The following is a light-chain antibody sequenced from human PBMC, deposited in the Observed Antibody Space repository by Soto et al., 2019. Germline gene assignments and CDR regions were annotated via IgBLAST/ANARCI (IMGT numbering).Light chain of an antibody. Sequence: QSVLAQPYSVSGSPGQSITISCTGTSXDVGGYNYVSWYQHHPGKGPKLIIYEVSNRPSGVSDRFSGSKSGNKASLIISNLEAEDESDYYCGSYAVKKNFVVFGSGTKVTIL. CDR3: GSYAVKKNFVV. CDR1: SXDVGGYNY. V-gene: IGLV2-14*01. J-gene: IGLJ1*01. CDR2: EVS.